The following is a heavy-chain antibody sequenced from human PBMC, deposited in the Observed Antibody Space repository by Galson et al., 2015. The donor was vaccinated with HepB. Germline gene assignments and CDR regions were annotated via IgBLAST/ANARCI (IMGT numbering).Heavy chain of an antibody. J-gene: IGHJ4*02. V-gene: IGHV3-53*01. Sequence: SLRLSCAASGFTVSSNYMSWVRQAPGKGLEWVSVIYSGGSTYYADSVKGRFTISRDNSKNTLYLQMNSLRAEDTAVYYCARASYDSSGYYPYYFDYWGQGTLVTVSS. CDR2: IYSGGST. D-gene: IGHD3-22*01. CDR3: ARASYDSSGYYPYYFDY. CDR1: GFTVSSNY.